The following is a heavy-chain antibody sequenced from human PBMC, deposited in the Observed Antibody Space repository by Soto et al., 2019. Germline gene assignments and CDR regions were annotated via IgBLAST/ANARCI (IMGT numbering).Heavy chain of an antibody. J-gene: IGHJ4*02. CDR3: ARHDNIVVVPAAVHY. Sequence: SETLSLTCTFSGGSIRSTYYYCCWIRHPPGKGLEWIGGVYYTGNTYYNPSLKSRVTISVDTSKNQFYLNLTSVTAADTAVYYCARHDNIVVVPAAVHYWGPGTLVTVSS. CDR1: GGSIRSTYYY. V-gene: IGHV4-39*01. D-gene: IGHD2-2*02. CDR2: VYYTGNT.